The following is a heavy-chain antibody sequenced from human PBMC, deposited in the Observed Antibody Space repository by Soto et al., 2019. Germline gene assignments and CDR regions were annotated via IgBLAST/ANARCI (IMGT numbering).Heavy chain of an antibody. D-gene: IGHD6-19*01. CDR1: GYTLTELS. CDR3: ATGVSSGWPYYYYYYGMDV. V-gene: IGHV1-24*01. CDR2: FDPEDGET. Sequence: VASVKVSCKVSGYTLTELSMHWVRQAPGKGLDWMGGFDPEDGETIYAQKFQGRVTMTEDTSTGTAYMELSSLRSEDTAVYYCATGVSSGWPYYYYYYGMDVWGQGTTVTVSS. J-gene: IGHJ6*02.